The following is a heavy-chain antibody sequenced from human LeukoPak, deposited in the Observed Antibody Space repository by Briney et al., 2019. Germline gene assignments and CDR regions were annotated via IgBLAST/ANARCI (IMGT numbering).Heavy chain of an antibody. J-gene: IGHJ4*02. CDR3: ARQRLGYGSGSYYGAFDY. V-gene: IGHV4-59*08. Sequence: SETLSLTCTVSGGSISSYYWSWIRQPPGKGLEWIGYIYYSGSTNYNPSLKSRVTISVDTSKNQFSLKLSAVTAADTAVYYCARQRLGYGSGSYYGAFDYWGQGTLVTVSS. CDR1: GGSISSYY. D-gene: IGHD3-10*01. CDR2: IYYSGST.